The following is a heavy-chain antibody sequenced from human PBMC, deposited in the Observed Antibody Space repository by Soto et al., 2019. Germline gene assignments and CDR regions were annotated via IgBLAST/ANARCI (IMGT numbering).Heavy chain of an antibody. V-gene: IGHV4-59*01. Sequence: ASETLSLTCTVSGGSISNYYWNWIRQSPGKGLEWIGYIYSSGSTHYNPSLQNRVTISIDTSKNQVSLKVNSVTAADTAVYYCARDHPHSYGVYYFDYWGQGNPVTVSS. CDR2: IYSSGST. CDR3: ARDHPHSYGVYYFDY. CDR1: GGSISNYY. D-gene: IGHD5-18*01. J-gene: IGHJ4*02.